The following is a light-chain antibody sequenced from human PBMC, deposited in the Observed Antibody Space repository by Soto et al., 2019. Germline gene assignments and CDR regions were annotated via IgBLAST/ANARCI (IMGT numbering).Light chain of an antibody. V-gene: IGKV3-15*01. Sequence: EIVMTQSPATLSVSPGERATLSCRASQSVSSNLAWYQQKPGQAPRLLIYGVSTRATGIPARFSGNGSGTEFTLTISSLQSEDFAVYYCQQCNNWPPTFGQGTKVEIK. J-gene: IGKJ1*01. CDR1: QSVSSN. CDR2: GVS. CDR3: QQCNNWPPT.